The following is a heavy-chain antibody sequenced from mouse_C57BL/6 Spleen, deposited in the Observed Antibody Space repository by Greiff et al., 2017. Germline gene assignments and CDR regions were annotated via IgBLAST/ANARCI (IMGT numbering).Heavy chain of an antibody. J-gene: IGHJ2*01. Sequence: QVQLKQPGAELVKPGASVKMSCKASGYTFTSYWITWVKQRPGQGLEWIGDVYPGSGSTNYNEKFQSKATLTVDTSSSTAYLQLSSLKSEDSAVYYCARQGQLRLRDFDYWGQGTTLTVSS. CDR3: ARQGQLRLRDFDY. CDR1: GYTFTSYW. CDR2: VYPGSGST. V-gene: IGHV1-55*01. D-gene: IGHD3-2*02.